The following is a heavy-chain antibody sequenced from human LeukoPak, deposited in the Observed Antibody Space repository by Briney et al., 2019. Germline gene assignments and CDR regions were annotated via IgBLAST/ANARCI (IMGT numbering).Heavy chain of an antibody. J-gene: IGHJ1*01. CDR2: INPNSGGT. D-gene: IGHD2-15*01. CDR1: GYTFTGYY. CDR3: ARGYCSGGSCYSSSGYFQH. Sequence: ASVKVSCKAFGYTFTGYYMHWVRQAPGQGLEWMGWINPNSGGTNYAQKFQGRVTMTRDTSISTAYMELSRLRSDDTAVYYCARGYCSGGSCYSSSGYFQHWGQGTLVTVSS. V-gene: IGHV1-2*02.